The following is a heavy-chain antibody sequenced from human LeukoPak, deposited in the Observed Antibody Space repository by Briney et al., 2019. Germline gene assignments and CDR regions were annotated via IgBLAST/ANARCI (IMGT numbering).Heavy chain of an antibody. Sequence: TETLSLTCAAYGGSFSGYYWSWIRQPPGKGLEWIGEINHSGSTNYNPSLKSRVTISVDTSKNQFSLKLSSVTAADTAVYYCARGRRTYDYWGQGTLVTVPS. J-gene: IGHJ4*02. V-gene: IGHV4-34*01. CDR1: GGSFSGYY. CDR2: INHSGST. CDR3: ARGRRTYDY.